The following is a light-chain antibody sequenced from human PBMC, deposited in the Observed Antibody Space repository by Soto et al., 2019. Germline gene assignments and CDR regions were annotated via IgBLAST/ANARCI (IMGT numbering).Light chain of an antibody. V-gene: IGKV1-5*03. Sequence: DIQMTQSPSTLSASVGDRVTITCRASQSVSRWLAWYQQKPGKAPKLLIYKASTLEIGVPSRFSRSGSGTAFTLAMSSLQPDDSATYYCHQYNDNWKFGQGTKVE. CDR2: KAS. CDR1: QSVSRW. CDR3: HQYNDNWK. J-gene: IGKJ1*01.